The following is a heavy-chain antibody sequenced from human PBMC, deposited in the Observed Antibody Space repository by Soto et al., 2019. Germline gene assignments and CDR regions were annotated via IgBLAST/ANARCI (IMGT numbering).Heavy chain of an antibody. CDR3: ARIVRYYYGSGSHYYFDY. J-gene: IGHJ4*02. D-gene: IGHD3-10*01. Sequence: SGPTLVNPTQTLTLTCTFSGFSLSTSGMCVSWIRQPPGKALEWLALIDWDDDKYYSTSLKTRLTISKDTSKNQVVLTMTNMDPVDTATYYCARIVRYYYGSGSHYYFDYWGQGTLVTVSS. V-gene: IGHV2-70*01. CDR1: GFSLSTSGMC. CDR2: IDWDDDK.